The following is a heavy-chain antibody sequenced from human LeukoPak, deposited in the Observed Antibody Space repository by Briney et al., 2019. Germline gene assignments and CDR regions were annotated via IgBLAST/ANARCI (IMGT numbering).Heavy chain of an antibody. CDR2: ISYSGNT. V-gene: IGHV4-39*01. CDR3: ARAWAGTSPHDAFDI. Sequence: PSETLSLTCTASGGSISRSNYYWVWIRQSPGKGLEWIVSISYSGNTYYNPSLKSRVTISVGTPKNQFSLRLTSVTAADTAVYYCARAWAGTSPHDAFDIWGQGAVVTVSP. J-gene: IGHJ3*02. CDR1: GGSISRSNYY. D-gene: IGHD6-19*01.